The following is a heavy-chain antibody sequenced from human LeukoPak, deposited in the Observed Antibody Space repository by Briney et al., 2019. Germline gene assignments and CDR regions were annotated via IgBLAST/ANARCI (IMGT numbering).Heavy chain of an antibody. CDR2: ISSSSYI. J-gene: IGHJ3*02. CDR1: GFTFSSYA. D-gene: IGHD2-21*02. Sequence: GGSLRLSCAASGFTFSSYAMSWVRQAPGKGLEWVSSISSSSYIYYADSVKGRFTISRDNAKNSLYLQMNSLRAEDTAVYYCARELAYCGGDCPSDAFDIWGQGTMVTVSS. V-gene: IGHV3-21*01. CDR3: ARELAYCGGDCPSDAFDI.